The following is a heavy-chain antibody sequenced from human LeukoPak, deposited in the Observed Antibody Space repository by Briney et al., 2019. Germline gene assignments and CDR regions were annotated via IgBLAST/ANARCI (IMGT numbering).Heavy chain of an antibody. J-gene: IGHJ4*02. V-gene: IGHV4-4*07. CDR3: ARVRGTGYSYYFDY. CDR1: GGSISSYC. Sequence: KPSETLSLTCTVSGGSISSYCWSWIRQPAGKGLEWIGRIYTSGSTNYNPSLKSRVTMSVDTSKNQFSLKLSSVTAADTAVYYCARVRGTGYSYYFDYWGQGTLVTVSS. CDR2: IYTSGST. D-gene: IGHD3/OR15-3a*01.